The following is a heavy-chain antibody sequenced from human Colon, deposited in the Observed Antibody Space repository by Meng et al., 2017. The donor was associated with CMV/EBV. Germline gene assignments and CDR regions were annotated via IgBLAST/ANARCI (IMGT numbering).Heavy chain of an antibody. D-gene: IGHD5-18*01. V-gene: IGHV4-39*07. CDR1: GDSINSNTYN. CDR2: VYYTEGT. J-gene: IGHJ4*02. CDR3: VRGGTAMVAHFDY. Sequence: QLPLQGSGPGLVKASETLSLTCTVSGDSINSNTYNWGWIRQPPGKGLEWIGNVYYTEGTYYNPSLKSRVTISIDTSMNQFSLKLSSVTAADTAIYYCVRGGTAMVAHFDYWGQGALVTVSS.